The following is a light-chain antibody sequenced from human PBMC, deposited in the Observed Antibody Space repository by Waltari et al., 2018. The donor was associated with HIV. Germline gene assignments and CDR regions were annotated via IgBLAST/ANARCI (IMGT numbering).Light chain of an antibody. J-gene: IGKJ3*01. CDR3: QQSYSPPLT. V-gene: IGKV1-39*01. Sequence: DIQMTQSPSSLSALVGDSVTITCRASQSVTNRVNWYQHRPGQAPKLLIYDASTLHSGVPFRFRGGGSGTAFTLTITGLQPDDFSSYFCQQSYSPPLTFGPGTKV. CDR1: QSVTNR. CDR2: DAS.